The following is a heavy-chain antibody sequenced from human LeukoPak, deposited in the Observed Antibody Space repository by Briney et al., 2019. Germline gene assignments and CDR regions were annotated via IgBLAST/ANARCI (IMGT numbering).Heavy chain of an antibody. D-gene: IGHD3-3*01. Sequence: SETLSLTCAVYGGSFSGYYWSWIRQPPGKGLVWIGEINHSGSTNYNPSLKSRVPIEVDTSKNRFSLKLSSVTAADTAVYYCARAGGGYYDFWSGYYTPFFDYWGQGTLVTVSS. J-gene: IGHJ4*02. CDR2: INHSGST. CDR1: GGSFSGYY. V-gene: IGHV4-34*01. CDR3: ARAGGGYYDFWSGYYTPFFDY.